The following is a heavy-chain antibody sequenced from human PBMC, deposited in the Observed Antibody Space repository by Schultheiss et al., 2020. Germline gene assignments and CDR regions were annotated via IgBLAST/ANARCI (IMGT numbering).Heavy chain of an antibody. V-gene: IGHV4-59*08. CDR3: ASIVVSGGWFDP. CDR1: GGSISSYY. CDR2: IYYSGST. D-gene: IGHD2-21*01. J-gene: IGHJ5*02. Sequence: SQTLSLTCTVSGGSISSYYWSWIRQPPGKGLEWIGYIYYSGSTNYNPSLKSRVTISVDTSKNQFSLKLSSVTAADTAVYYCASIVVSGGWFDPWGQGTLVTVSS.